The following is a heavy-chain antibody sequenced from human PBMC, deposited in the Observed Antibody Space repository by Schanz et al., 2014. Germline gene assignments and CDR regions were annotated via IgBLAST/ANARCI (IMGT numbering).Heavy chain of an antibody. V-gene: IGHV4-31*03. J-gene: IGHJ3*02. CDR3: ARDRGHGDLPGDI. CDR2: ISYSGVT. CDR1: GDSISSGGYY. D-gene: IGHD4-17*01. Sequence: QVQLQESGPGLVKPSQTLSLTCTVSGDSISSGGYYWSWIRQHPGKGLEWIGYISYSGVTYYNPSLKSRVTISLDTSKNQFSLKLSFATAADTAVYYCARDRGHGDLPGDIWGQGTMVTVSS.